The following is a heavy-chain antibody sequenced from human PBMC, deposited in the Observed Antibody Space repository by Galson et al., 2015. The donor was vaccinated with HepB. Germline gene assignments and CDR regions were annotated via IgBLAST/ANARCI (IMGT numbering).Heavy chain of an antibody. Sequence: SVKVSCKASGYTITGYYMHWVRQAPGQGLEWMGWINPNSGGTNYAQKFQGRVTMTRDTSISTAYMELSRLRSDDTAVYYCAGAVAPLRDAFDIWGQGTMVTVSS. CDR2: INPNSGGT. CDR1: GYTITGYY. V-gene: IGHV1-2*02. J-gene: IGHJ3*02. D-gene: IGHD6-19*01. CDR3: AGAVAPLRDAFDI.